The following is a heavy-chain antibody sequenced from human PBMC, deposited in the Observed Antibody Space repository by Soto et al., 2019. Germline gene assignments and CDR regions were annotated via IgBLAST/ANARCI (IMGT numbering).Heavy chain of an antibody. D-gene: IGHD5-18*01. V-gene: IGHV3-21*01. J-gene: IGHJ6*02. CDR1: GFTFSSYS. CDR2: ISSSSSYI. CDR3: ARAKELPAMVPSYYYYYGMDV. Sequence: GGSLRLSCAASGFTFSSYSMNWVRQAPGKGLEWVSSISSSSSYIYYADSVKGRFTISRDNAKNSLCLQMNSLRAEDTAVYYCARAKELPAMVPSYYYYYGMDVWGQGTTVTVSS.